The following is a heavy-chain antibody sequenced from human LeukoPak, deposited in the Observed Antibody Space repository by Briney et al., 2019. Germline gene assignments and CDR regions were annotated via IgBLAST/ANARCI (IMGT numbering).Heavy chain of an antibody. D-gene: IGHD6-19*01. CDR1: GFTFSGYW. J-gene: IGHJ4*02. V-gene: IGHV3-7*01. CDR3: AREDSSGWYYFDY. CDR2: IKQDGSEK. Sequence: GGSLRLSCAASGFTFSGYWMSWVRQAPGKGLEWVANIKQDGSEKYYVDSVKGRFTISRDNAKNSLYLQMNSLRAEDTAVYYCAREDSSGWYYFDYWGQGTLVTVSS.